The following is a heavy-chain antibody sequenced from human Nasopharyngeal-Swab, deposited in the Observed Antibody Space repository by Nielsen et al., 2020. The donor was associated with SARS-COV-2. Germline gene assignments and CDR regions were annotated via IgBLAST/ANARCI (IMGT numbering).Heavy chain of an antibody. CDR2: IYSGGST. V-gene: IGHV3-53*01. Sequence: GESLKISCAASGFTVSSNYMSWVRQAPGKGLEWVSVIYSGGSTYYADSAKGRFTISRDNSKNTLYLQMNSLRAEDTAVYYCASCHDYGGNGGAFDIWGQGTMVTVSS. CDR3: ASCHDYGGNGGAFDI. D-gene: IGHD4-23*01. J-gene: IGHJ3*02. CDR1: GFTVSSNY.